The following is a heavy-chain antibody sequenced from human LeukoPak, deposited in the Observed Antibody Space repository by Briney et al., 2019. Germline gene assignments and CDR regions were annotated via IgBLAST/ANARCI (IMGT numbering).Heavy chain of an antibody. CDR1: GGSISSGSYY. J-gene: IGHJ6*03. CDR2: IYYSGST. D-gene: IGHD2-2*01. CDR3: ARDLHPGQYLLLQPPYYYYYYYMDV. Sequence: PSETLSLTCTVSGGSISSGSYYWSWIRQPPGKGLEWIGYIYYSGSTNYNPSLKSRVTISVDTSKNQFSLKLSSVTAADTAVYYCARDLHPGQYLLLQPPYYYYYYYMDVWGKGTTVTVSS. V-gene: IGHV4-61*01.